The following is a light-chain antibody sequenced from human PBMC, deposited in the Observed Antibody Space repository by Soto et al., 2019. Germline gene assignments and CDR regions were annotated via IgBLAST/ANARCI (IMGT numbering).Light chain of an antibody. J-gene: IGLJ1*01. V-gene: IGLV2-8*01. Sequence: QSALTQPPSASGSPGQSVTISCTGTSSDVGGYNYVSWYQHHPGKAPKLTIYEVSKRPSGVPDRFSGSKSGNTASLTVSGLQAEGEADYYCSSYAGSGANYVFGTGTKLTVL. CDR3: SSYAGSGANYV. CDR1: SSDVGGYNY. CDR2: EVS.